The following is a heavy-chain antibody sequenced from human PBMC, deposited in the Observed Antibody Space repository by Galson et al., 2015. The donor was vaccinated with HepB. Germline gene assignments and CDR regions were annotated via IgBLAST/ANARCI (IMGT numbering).Heavy chain of an antibody. CDR2: MNPYTDNT. CDR1: TFTSYE. J-gene: IGHJ4*02. Sequence: TFTSYEVNWVRQAAGQGLGWMGWMNPYTDNTAYAQNFQGRITMTGDTSIDTAYMTLSSLTSEDTAIYYCARGLRVQGNTYFFDYWGQGTLVTVSS. V-gene: IGHV1-8*01. CDR3: ARGLRVQGNTYFFDY. D-gene: IGHD3-10*01.